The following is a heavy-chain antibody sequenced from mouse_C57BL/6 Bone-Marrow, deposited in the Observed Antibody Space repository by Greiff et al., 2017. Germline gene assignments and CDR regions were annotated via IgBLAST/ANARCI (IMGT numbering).Heavy chain of an antibody. CDR1: GFNIKDDY. J-gene: IGHJ1*03. CDR2: IDPENGDT. Sequence: EVKVVESGAELVRPGASVKLSCTASGFNIKDDYMHWVKQRPEQGLEWIGWIDPENGDTEYASKFQGEAPITAATSSNTAYLQLSSLSSEDTAFYYCTTFGYYYGLWYFDVWGTGTTVTVSS. D-gene: IGHD1-1*01. V-gene: IGHV14-4*01. CDR3: TTFGYYYGLWYFDV.